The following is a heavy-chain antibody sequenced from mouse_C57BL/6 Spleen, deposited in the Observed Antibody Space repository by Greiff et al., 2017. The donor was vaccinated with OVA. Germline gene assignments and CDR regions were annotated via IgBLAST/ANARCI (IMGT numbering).Heavy chain of an antibody. Sequence: QVQLQQSGPELVKPGASVKISCKASGYAFSSSWMNWVKQRPGKGLEWIGRIYPGDGDTNYNGKFKGKATLTADKSSSTAYMQLSSLTSEDSAVYFCARIYDGYEGAMDYWGQGTSVTVSS. CDR1: GYAFSSSW. J-gene: IGHJ4*01. V-gene: IGHV1-82*01. D-gene: IGHD2-3*01. CDR2: IYPGDGDT. CDR3: ARIYDGYEGAMDY.